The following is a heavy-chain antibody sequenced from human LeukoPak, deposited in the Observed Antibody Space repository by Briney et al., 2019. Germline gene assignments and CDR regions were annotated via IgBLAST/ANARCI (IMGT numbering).Heavy chain of an antibody. J-gene: IGHJ3*02. V-gene: IGHV4-59*08. Sequence: SETLSLTCTVSGGSISSYYWSWLRQPPGKGLEWVGYIYYSGSTNYNPSLKSRVTISVDTSKNQFSLKLSSVTAADTAVYYCARHAYPTSFDIWGQGTMVTVSS. D-gene: IGHD3-16*01. CDR2: IYYSGST. CDR1: GGSISSYY. CDR3: ARHAYPTSFDI.